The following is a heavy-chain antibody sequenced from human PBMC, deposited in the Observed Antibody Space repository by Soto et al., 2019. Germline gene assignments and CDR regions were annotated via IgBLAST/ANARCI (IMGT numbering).Heavy chain of an antibody. CDR3: ARDPGGKQLVPYYYYGMDV. Sequence: GGSLRLSCAASGFTFSSYAMHWVRQAPGKGLEWVAVISYDGSNKYYADSVKGRFTISRDNSKNTLYLQMNSLRAEDTAVYYCARDPGGKQLVPYYYYGMDVWGQGTTVTVSS. CDR2: ISYDGSNK. D-gene: IGHD6-13*01. CDR1: GFTFSSYA. V-gene: IGHV3-30-3*01. J-gene: IGHJ6*02.